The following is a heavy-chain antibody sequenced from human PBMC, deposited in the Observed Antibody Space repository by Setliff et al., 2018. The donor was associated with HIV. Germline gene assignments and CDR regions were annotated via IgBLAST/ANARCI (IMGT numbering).Heavy chain of an antibody. V-gene: IGHV4-39*01. CDR1: GDSISSGSYY. Sequence: KSSETLSLTCTVSGDSISSGSYYWGWIRQPPGKGLEWIGGVYYRGSTYYNPSLKSRVTISVDTSKNQFSLKLNSVTAADTAVYYCARLTRITTAGHWGQGTLVTVSS. CDR2: VYYRGST. D-gene: IGHD6-13*01. CDR3: ARLTRITTAGH. J-gene: IGHJ1*01.